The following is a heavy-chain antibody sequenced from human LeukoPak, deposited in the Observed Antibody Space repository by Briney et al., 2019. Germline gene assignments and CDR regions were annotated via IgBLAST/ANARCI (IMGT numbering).Heavy chain of an antibody. CDR1: GFSLSSYS. Sequence: GGSLRLSCAASGFSLSSYSMNWVRQAPGKGLEWVSYITSSSSTMYYADAVKGRFAISRDNAKNSLYLQMNSLRAEDTAVYYCARKSGISGYPLDYWGQGTLVTVSS. CDR3: ARKSGISGYPLDY. CDR2: ITSSSSTM. D-gene: IGHD3-22*01. V-gene: IGHV3-48*01. J-gene: IGHJ4*02.